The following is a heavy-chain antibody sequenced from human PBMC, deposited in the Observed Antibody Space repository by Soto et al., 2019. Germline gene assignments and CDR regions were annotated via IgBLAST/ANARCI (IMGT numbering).Heavy chain of an antibody. CDR1: GGTIGNIGGC. J-gene: IGHJ6*01. D-gene: IGHD3-3*01. CDR3: AIYHADVVTRYTFSVLEF. CDR2: IYYSGST. V-gene: IGHV4-39*01. Sequence: LVTLRLRWSVAGGTIGNIGGCCVWKRKTPGKGLEWIGSIYYSGSTYYNPSLKSRVTISVVTSKNQFSLKLSSVTAADTAVYYCAIYHADVVTRYTFSVLEFRGKGTSVPVS.